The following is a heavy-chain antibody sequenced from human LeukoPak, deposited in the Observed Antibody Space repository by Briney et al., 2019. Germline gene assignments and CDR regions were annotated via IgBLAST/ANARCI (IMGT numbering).Heavy chain of an antibody. D-gene: IGHD4-11*01. CDR1: EFTFSSYW. J-gene: IGHJ4*02. CDR3: ARGLLGAVTTFDY. V-gene: IGHV3-7*03. Sequence: AGGSLRLSCAAPEFTFSSYWMSWVRQPPGSGLEWVATIKHDGSEKYYGDSVKGRFTLSRDNAYNSLYLQMNSLRAEDTAVYYCARGLLGAVTTFDYWGQGTLVTVPS. CDR2: IKHDGSEK.